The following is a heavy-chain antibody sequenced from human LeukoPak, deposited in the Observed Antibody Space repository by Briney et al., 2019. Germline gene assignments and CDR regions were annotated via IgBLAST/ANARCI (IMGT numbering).Heavy chain of an antibody. V-gene: IGHV3-23*01. CDR1: GITLGNYG. CDR2: ISGSGGGT. CDR3: AKRGVVIRVVLVGFHKEANYFES. J-gene: IGHJ4*02. D-gene: IGHD3-10*01. Sequence: GGSLRLSCAVSGITLGNYGMSWVRQAPGKGLKWVAGISGSGGGTKYADSVKGRFTISRDNSKNTLFLQMTSLRAEDTAVYFCAKRGVVIRVVLVGFHKEANYFESWGLGALVTVSS.